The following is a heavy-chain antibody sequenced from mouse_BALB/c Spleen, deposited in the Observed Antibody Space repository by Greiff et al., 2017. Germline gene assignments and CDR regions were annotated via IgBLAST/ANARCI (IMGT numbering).Heavy chain of an antibody. CDR3: ARLHYGNSDYAMDY. CDR1: GFTFSSYG. J-gene: IGHJ4*01. CDR2: ISSGGSYT. V-gene: IGHV5-6*01. D-gene: IGHD2-1*01. Sequence: EVMLVESGGDLVKPGGSLKLSCAASGFTFSSYGMYWVRQTPDKRLEWVATISSGGSYTSYPDSVKGRFTISRDNAKNTLYLQMSSLKSEDTAMYYCARLHYGNSDYAMDYWGQGTSVTVSS.